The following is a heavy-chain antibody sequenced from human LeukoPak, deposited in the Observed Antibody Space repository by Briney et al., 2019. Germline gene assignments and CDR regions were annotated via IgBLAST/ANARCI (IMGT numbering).Heavy chain of an antibody. J-gene: IGHJ5*01. CDR1: GFTFNNYA. V-gene: IGHV3-23*01. D-gene: IGHD2-2*01. Sequence: PGGSLRLSCAASGFTFNNYAMSWVRQASGKGLEWVSAISASGGTAYYADSVKGRFTISRDNSENTLLLQMNSLRAEDTAVYYCAKEPREYCSSTSCPNWFDSWGQGTLVTVSS. CDR2: ISASGGTA. CDR3: AKEPREYCSSTSCPNWFDS.